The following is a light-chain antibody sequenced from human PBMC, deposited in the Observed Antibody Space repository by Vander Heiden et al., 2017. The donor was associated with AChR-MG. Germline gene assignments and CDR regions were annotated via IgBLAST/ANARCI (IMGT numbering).Light chain of an antibody. CDR3: TSYAGSDNLV. Sequence: QSALTQPPSAAGAPGTSVTIPSTGPSRHVGASNYVTGHQPHPGKVPQVMIYEVTKRPSGVPDRFSGFKSGNTASLTVSGLQTEDEAYYYCTSYAGSDNLVFGTGTKLTVL. CDR2: EVT. CDR1: SRHVGASNY. J-gene: IGLJ2*01. V-gene: IGLV2-8*01.